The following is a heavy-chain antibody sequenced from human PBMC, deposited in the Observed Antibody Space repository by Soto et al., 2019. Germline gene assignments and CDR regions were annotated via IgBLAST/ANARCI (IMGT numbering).Heavy chain of an antibody. Sequence: EVQLLESGGGLVQPGGSLRLSCAAAGCTFSSYAMSWVRQAPGKGLEWVSAISGSGGSTYYADSVKGRFTISRDNSKNTLYLEMNSLRAEDTAVYYCANIPPFTIFGVVISSFSDYGMDVWGQGTTVTVSS. CDR1: GCTFSSYA. J-gene: IGHJ6*02. CDR2: ISGSGGST. V-gene: IGHV3-23*01. CDR3: ANIPPFTIFGVVISSFSDYGMDV. D-gene: IGHD3-3*01.